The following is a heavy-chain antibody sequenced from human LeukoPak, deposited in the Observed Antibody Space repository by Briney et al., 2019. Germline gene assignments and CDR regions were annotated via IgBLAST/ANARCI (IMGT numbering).Heavy chain of an antibody. Sequence: ASVTVSCKASGYTFTSYGISWVRQAPGQGLEWMGWISAYNGNTNYAQKLQGRVTMTTDTSTSTAYMELRSLRSDDTAVYYCARDRFVVVPAAPVYYYYGMDVWGQGTTVTVSS. D-gene: IGHD2-2*01. V-gene: IGHV1-18*01. J-gene: IGHJ6*02. CDR2: ISAYNGNT. CDR3: ARDRFVVVPAAPVYYYYGMDV. CDR1: GYTFTSYG.